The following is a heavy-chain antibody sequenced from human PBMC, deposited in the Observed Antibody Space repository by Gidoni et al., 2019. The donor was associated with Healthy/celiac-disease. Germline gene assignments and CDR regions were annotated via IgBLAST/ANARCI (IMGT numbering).Heavy chain of an antibody. J-gene: IGHJ6*02. CDR1: GGTFSSYA. Sequence: QVQLVQSGAEVKKPGSSVKVSCKASGGTFSSYAISWVRQAPGPGLEWMGGIIPIFGTANYAQKFQGRVTITEDESTSTAYMELSSLRSEDTAVYYCAREGLYCSGGSCYGGDGMDVWGQGTTVTVSS. V-gene: IGHV1-69*01. CDR2: IIPIFGTA. CDR3: AREGLYCSGGSCYGGDGMDV. D-gene: IGHD2-15*01.